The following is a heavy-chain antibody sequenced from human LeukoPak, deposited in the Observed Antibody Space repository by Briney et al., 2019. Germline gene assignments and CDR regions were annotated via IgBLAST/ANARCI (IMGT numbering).Heavy chain of an antibody. V-gene: IGHV3-72*01. D-gene: IGHD2-15*01. Sequence: GGSLRLSCAVSGFTLSDHNLDWVRQAPGKGLEWVGRTTNKAHSYTTEYAASVKGRFTISRDDSQNSLYLQMNSLKTEDTAVYYCARAPSGLDYWGQGILVTVSS. CDR2: TTNKAHSYTT. CDR3: ARAPSGLDY. J-gene: IGHJ4*02. CDR1: GFTLSDHN.